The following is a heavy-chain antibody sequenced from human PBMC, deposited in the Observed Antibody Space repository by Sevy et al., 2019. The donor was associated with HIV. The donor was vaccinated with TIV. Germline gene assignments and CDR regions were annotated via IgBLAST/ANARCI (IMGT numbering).Heavy chain of an antibody. V-gene: IGHV4-4*07. Sequence: SETLSLTCTVSGGSISSYYWSWIRQPAGKGLEWIGRIYTSGSTNYNPSLKSRVTMSVDTSKNQFSLKLGSVTAADTAVYYCAAYDYVWGSYRPYFDYWGQGTLVTVSS. CDR1: GGSISSYY. J-gene: IGHJ4*02. CDR3: AAYDYVWGSYRPYFDY. CDR2: IYTSGST. D-gene: IGHD3-16*02.